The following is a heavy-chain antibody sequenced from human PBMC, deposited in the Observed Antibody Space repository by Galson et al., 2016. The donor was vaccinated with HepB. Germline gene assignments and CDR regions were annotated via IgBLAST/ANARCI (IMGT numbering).Heavy chain of an antibody. D-gene: IGHD5-12*01. J-gene: IGHJ6*02. CDR2: ISAYNGNT. Sequence: VSCKASGYTFFNYGISWVRQAPGHALEWMGWISAYNGNTNYAQTFQGRVTLTTDSFTGTGYTELRNLRSDDTAVYYRPRGGYARRLYFSGRDIWGQGTTVTVSS. V-gene: IGHV1-18*01. CDR3: PRGGYARRLYFSGRDI. CDR1: GYTFFNYG.